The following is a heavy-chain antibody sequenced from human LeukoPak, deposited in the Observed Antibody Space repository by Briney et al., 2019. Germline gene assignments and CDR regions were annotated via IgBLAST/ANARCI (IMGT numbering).Heavy chain of an antibody. CDR2: INTDGSTT. CDR1: GFTFSTYV. CDR3: AKPRSGSYDY. V-gene: IGHV3-74*01. D-gene: IGHD1-26*01. Sequence: PGGSLRLSCAASGFTFSTYVVNWVRQVPGKGLVWVSHINTDGSTTNYADSVKGRFTISRDNAKNTLYLQMNSLRAEDTAVYYCAKPRSGSYDYWGQGTLVTVSS. J-gene: IGHJ4*02.